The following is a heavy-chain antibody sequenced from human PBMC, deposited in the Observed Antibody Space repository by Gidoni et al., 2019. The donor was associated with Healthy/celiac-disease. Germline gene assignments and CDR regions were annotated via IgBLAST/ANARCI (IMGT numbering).Heavy chain of an antibody. D-gene: IGHD2-15*01. CDR3: ARTRVAAASELDY. CDR2: IWYDGSNK. V-gene: IGHV3-33*01. J-gene: IGHJ4*02. CDR1: GFTFSSYG. Sequence: QVQLVESGGGVVHPGRSLRLSCAASGFTFSSYGMHWVRQAPGKGLEWVAVIWYDGSNKYYADSVKGRFTISRDNSKNTLYLQMNSLRAEDTAVYYCARTRVAAASELDYWGQGTLVTVSS.